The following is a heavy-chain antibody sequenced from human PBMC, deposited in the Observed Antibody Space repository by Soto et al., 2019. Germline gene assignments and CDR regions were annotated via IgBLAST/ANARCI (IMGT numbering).Heavy chain of an antibody. V-gene: IGHV5-51*01. J-gene: IGHJ5*02. Sequence: PGESLKISCKGSGYSFTSYWIGWVRQMPGKGLEWMGIIYPGDSDTRYSPSFQGQVTISADKSISTAYLQWSSLKASDTAMYYCAREVGYCSGGSCYYWFDPWGQGTLVTVSS. CDR3: AREVGYCSGGSCYYWFDP. D-gene: IGHD2-15*01. CDR1: GYSFTSYW. CDR2: IYPGDSDT.